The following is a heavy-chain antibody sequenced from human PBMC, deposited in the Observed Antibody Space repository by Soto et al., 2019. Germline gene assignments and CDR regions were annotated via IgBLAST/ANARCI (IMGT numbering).Heavy chain of an antibody. CDR1: GYTFTSSD. V-gene: IGHV1-8*01. CDR3: ARALGIAGACRSWFDH. J-gene: IGHJ5*02. Sequence: QVQLVQSGAEVKKPGASVQVSCKASGYTFTSSDINWVRQATGQGLEWMGWMNPNSGNTGYAQKFQGRVTMTRNTDTSTAYMELSSRRSADTAVYYCARALGIAGACRSWFDHWGQGTLVTVSS. CDR2: MNPNSGNT. D-gene: IGHD6-19*01.